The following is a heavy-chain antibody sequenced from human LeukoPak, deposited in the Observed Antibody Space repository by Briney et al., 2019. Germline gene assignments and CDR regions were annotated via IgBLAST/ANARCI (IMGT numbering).Heavy chain of an antibody. V-gene: IGHV3-74*01. CDR3: ARTEGTVAYDS. D-gene: IGHD4-23*01. CDR2: INSDGSGT. CDR1: GFTFSSYW. J-gene: IGHJ5*01. Sequence: GGSLRLSCAASGFTFSSYWMHWVRQAPGKGLVWVSRINSDGSGTIYADSVRGRFTISRDNAKNTLYLQVNRLRAENTAVYYCARTEGTVAYDSWGQGTLVTVS.